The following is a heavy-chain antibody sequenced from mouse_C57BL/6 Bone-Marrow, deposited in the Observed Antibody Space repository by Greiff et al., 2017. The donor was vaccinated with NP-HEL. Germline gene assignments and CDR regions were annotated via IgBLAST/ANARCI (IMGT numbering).Heavy chain of an antibody. Sequence: QVTLKESGPGILQSSQTLSLTCSFSGFSLSTSGMGVSWIRQPSGKGLEWLAHIYWDDDKRYNPSLKSRLTISKDTSRNQVFLKITSVDTADTATYYCARSLIYYYGSSYVGYFDYWGQGTTLTVSS. D-gene: IGHD1-1*01. CDR1: GFSLSTSGMG. CDR3: ARSLIYYYGSSYVGYFDY. CDR2: IYWDDDK. V-gene: IGHV8-12*01. J-gene: IGHJ2*01.